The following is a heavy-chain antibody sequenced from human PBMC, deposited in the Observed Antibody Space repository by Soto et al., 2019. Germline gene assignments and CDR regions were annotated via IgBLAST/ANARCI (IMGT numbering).Heavy chain of an antibody. D-gene: IGHD1-1*01. CDR3: VRDGTKTLRDWFDP. J-gene: IGHJ5*02. CDR1: GASISGYY. V-gene: IGHV4-4*07. Sequence: SETLSLTCTVSGASISGYYWSWIRKSAGKGLEWIGRIYATGTTDYNPSLKSRVMMSVDTSKKQFSLRLRSVTTADTAVYYCVRDGTKTLRDWFDPWGQGISVTV. CDR2: IYATGTT.